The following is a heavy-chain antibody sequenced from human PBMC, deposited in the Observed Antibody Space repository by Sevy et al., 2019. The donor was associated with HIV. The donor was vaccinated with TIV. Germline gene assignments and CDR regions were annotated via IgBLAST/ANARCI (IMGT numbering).Heavy chain of an antibody. CDR1: GYTFTGYY. J-gene: IGHJ4*02. Sequence: ASVKVSCKASGYTFTGYYMHWVRQAPGQGLEWMGWINPNSGGTNYAQTFQGRVTMTRDTSISTAYMELSRLRSDDTAVYYCARDLYGDYVGGVNDYWGQGTLVTVSS. CDR2: INPNSGGT. CDR3: ARDLYGDYVGGVNDY. V-gene: IGHV1-2*02. D-gene: IGHD4-17*01.